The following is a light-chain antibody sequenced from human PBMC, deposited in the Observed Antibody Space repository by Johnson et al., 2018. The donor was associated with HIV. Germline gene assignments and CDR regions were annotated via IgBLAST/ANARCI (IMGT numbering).Light chain of an antibody. J-gene: IGLJ1*01. CDR2: END. V-gene: IGLV1-51*02. CDR3: GTWDSSLSVYV. CDR1: SSNIGNNY. Sequence: QSVLTQPPSVSAAPGQKVTISCSGSSSNIGNNYVSWYQQLPGTAPKLLIYENDKRPSGIPDRFSGSKSGTSATLGITGLQTGDEADYYCGTWDSSLSVYVFGTGTEVT.